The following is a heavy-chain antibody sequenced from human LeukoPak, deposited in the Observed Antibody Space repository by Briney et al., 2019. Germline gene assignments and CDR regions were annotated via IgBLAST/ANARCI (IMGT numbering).Heavy chain of an antibody. CDR1: GGSFSGYY. Sequence: KPSETLSLTCAVYGGSFSGYYWSWIRQPPGKGLEWIGEINHSGSTYYNPSLKNRVTISVDTSKNQFSLKLNSMTAADTAVYYCARDPPAGTSPYWGQGTLVTVSS. J-gene: IGHJ4*02. CDR2: INHSGST. D-gene: IGHD1-7*01. CDR3: ARDPPAGTSPY. V-gene: IGHV4-34*01.